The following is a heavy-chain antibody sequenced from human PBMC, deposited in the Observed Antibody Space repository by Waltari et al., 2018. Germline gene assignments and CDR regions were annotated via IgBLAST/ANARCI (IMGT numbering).Heavy chain of an antibody. CDR1: GGSVSGSDYY. CDR2: IYYSGST. CDR3: ARRTVNGYFDY. D-gene: IGHD4-17*01. J-gene: IGHJ4*02. V-gene: IGHV4-30-4*01. Sequence: QVQLQESGPGLVKPSQTLSLTCSVSGGSVSGSDYYWTWVRQHPGKGLAWIGYIYYSGSTNDNPSLKSRVTIAGDTSKNQFSLKLSSVTAADTAVYYCARRTVNGYFDYWGQGTLVTVSS.